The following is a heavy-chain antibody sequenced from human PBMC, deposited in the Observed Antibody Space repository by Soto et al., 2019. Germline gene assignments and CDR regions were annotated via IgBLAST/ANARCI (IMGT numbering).Heavy chain of an antibody. J-gene: IGHJ4*02. CDR3: ARVQGPYTPFDY. D-gene: IGHD4-4*01. CDR1: GVSFSCYY. CDR2: INHSGST. V-gene: IGHV4-34*01. Sequence: SETLSLTCAVYGVSFSCYYWSWIRQPPGKGLEWIGEINHSGSTNYNPSLKSRVTISVDTSKNQFSLKLSSVTAADTAVYYYARVQGPYTPFDYWGQGTLVTVSS.